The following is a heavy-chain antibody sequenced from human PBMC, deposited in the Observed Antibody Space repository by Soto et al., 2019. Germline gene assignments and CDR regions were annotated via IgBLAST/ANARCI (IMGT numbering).Heavy chain of an antibody. CDR2: IFPHDSDT. V-gene: IGHV5-51*01. D-gene: IGHD2-8*01. CDR3: TRQAPGVPMARAMDV. Sequence: GESVKIWYEVSRYLFIAQSIVWVRQMPWKGPEWMGIIFPHDSDTRYNPLFQCQVTISADMATDTAFLQWSSLKASDTDIYYWTRQAPGVPMARAMDVGGQGTTVTVS. J-gene: IGHJ6*02. CDR1: RYLFIAQS.